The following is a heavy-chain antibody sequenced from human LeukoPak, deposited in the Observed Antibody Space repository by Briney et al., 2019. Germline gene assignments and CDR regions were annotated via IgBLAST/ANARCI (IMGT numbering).Heavy chain of an antibody. CDR2: INSDGSST. D-gene: IGHD5-18*01. J-gene: IGHJ4*02. CDR1: GFTFSNYW. V-gene: IGHV3-74*01. Sequence: GGSLTLSCAASGFTFSNYWMHWVRQVPGKGLVWVSGINSDGSSTTYADSVQGRFTISRANAKNTLYLQMSSLRAEDTAVYYCAKLTSRGYSYGFDYWGQGTLVTVSS. CDR3: AKLTSRGYSYGFDY.